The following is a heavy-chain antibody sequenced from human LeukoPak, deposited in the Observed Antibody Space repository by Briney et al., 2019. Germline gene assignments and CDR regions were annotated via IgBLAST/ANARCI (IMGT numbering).Heavy chain of an antibody. J-gene: IGHJ6*01. D-gene: IGHD6-13*01. CDR2: INHSGST. Sequence: NPSETLSLTCAVYGGSFSGYYWSWIRQPPGKGLEWIGEINHSGSTNYNPSLKSRVTISVDTSKNQFSLKLSSVTAADTAVYYCAGAGHNSSREKLYFLGMDGWGQGTTVTVSS. CDR1: GGSFSGYY. CDR3: AGAGHNSSREKLYFLGMDG. V-gene: IGHV4-34*01.